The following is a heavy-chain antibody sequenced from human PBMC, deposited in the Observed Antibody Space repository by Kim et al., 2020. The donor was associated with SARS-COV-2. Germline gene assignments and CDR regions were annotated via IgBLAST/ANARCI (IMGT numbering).Heavy chain of an antibody. CDR3: ARSIYSSGWYGV. V-gene: IGHV4-39*01. Sequence: YDNPSLQSRVTISVDTSKNQFSLKLTSVTAADTAVYYCARSIYSSGWYGVWGQGTLVTVSS. D-gene: IGHD6-19*01. J-gene: IGHJ4*02.